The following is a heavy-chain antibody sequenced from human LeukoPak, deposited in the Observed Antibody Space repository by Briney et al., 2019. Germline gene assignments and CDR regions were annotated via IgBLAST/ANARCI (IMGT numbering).Heavy chain of an antibody. V-gene: IGHV4-39*01. CDR2: IYYSGST. CDR3: ARGRCSTTSCDYFDN. D-gene: IGHD2-2*01. CDR1: GGSISSSSYY. Sequence: SETLSLTCTVSGGSISSSSYYWGWIRQPPGKGLEWIGSIYYSGSTYYNPSLKSRVTISVDTSKNQFSLKLSSVTAADTAVYYCARGRCSTTSCDYFDNWGQGTLVTVSS. J-gene: IGHJ4*02.